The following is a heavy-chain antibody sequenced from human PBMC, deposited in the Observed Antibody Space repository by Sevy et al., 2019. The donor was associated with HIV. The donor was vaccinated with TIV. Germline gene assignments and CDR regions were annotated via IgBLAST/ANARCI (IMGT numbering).Heavy chain of an antibody. CDR2: ISSSAIST. Sequence: GGSLRLSCAASGFTFSKYGMCWGRQAPGKGLEWVSFISSSAISTYYADSVKGRFTISRDNSKNTLFLQMNRLRAEDTAVYYCAKVKIAAVPGSGDFDYWGQGTLVTVSS. V-gene: IGHV3-23*01. J-gene: IGHJ4*02. CDR1: GFTFSKYG. CDR3: AKVKIAAVPGSGDFDY. D-gene: IGHD6-19*01.